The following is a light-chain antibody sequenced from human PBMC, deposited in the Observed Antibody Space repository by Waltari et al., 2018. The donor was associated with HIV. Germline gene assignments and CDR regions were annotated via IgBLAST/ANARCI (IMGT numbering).Light chain of an antibody. CDR3: QQYNGYYPT. CDR1: QSINTW. CDR2: KAS. J-gene: IGKJ4*01. Sequence: DIQMTQSPSTLSASVGDRVTITCRASQSINTWLAWYQQKPGKAPILLIYKASTLESGVPSRFSGSGSGTEFTLTISSLQPDDFASYFCQQYNGYYPTFGGGTKVEI. V-gene: IGKV1-5*03.